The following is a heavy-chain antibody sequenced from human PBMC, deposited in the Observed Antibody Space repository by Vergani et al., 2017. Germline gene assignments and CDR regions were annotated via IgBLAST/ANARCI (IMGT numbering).Heavy chain of an antibody. CDR2: INHSGST. Sequence: QVQLQQWGAGLLKPSETLSLTCAVYGGSFSGYYWSWIRQPPGKGLEWIGEINHSGSTNYNPSLKSRVTISVDTSKNQFSLKLSSVTAADTAVYYCARSSSPLPRFDIWGQGTMVTVSS. D-gene: IGHD6-6*01. CDR3: ARSSSPLPRFDI. CDR1: GGSFSGYY. V-gene: IGHV4-34*01. J-gene: IGHJ3*02.